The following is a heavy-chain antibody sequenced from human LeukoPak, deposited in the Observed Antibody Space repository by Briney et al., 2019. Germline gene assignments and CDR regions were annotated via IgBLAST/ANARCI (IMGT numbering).Heavy chain of an antibody. CDR3: ARVRALRPPYDAFDI. CDR1: GGTFSSYA. J-gene: IGHJ3*02. CDR2: VIPIFGTA. D-gene: IGHD3-16*01. V-gene: IGHV1-69*01. Sequence: GGPVKGSLKASGGTFSSYAISWGRQAPGQRVEGMGGVIPIFGTANYAQKFQGRVTITADESTSTAYMELSSLRSEDTAVYYCARVRALRPPYDAFDIWGQGTMVTVSS.